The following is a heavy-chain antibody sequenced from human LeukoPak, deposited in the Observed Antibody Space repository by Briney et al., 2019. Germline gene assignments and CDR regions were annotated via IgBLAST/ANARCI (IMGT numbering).Heavy chain of an antibody. CDR1: GYSFTSYW. D-gene: IGHD2-2*01. CDR2: IYPGGSDT. J-gene: IGHJ3*02. CDR3: ARGYCSSTSCYGDAFDI. V-gene: IGHV5-51*01. Sequence: GESLKISCKGSGYSFTSYWMGWVRQMPGKGLEWMGIIYPGGSDTRYSPSFQGQVTISADKSISTAYLQWSSPKASDTAMYYCARGYCSSTSCYGDAFDIWGQGTMVTVSS.